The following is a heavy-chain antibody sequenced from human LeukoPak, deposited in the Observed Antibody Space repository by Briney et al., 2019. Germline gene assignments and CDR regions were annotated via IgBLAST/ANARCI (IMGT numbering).Heavy chain of an antibody. Sequence: GGSLRLSCAASGFTFSSYAMHWVRQAPGKGLEWVAVISYGGSNKYYADSVKGRFTISRDNSKNTLYLQMNSLRGEDTAVYYCARGGGELRLFDYWGQGTLVTVSS. J-gene: IGHJ4*02. CDR3: ARGGGELRLFDY. CDR1: GFTFSSYA. D-gene: IGHD1-26*01. CDR2: ISYGGSNK. V-gene: IGHV3-30-3*01.